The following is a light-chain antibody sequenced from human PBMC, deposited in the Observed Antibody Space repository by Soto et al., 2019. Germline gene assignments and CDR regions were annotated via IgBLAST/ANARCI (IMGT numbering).Light chain of an antibody. Sequence: EIVMTQSPATLSVSPGERATLSCRASQSVSSNLAWYQQKPGQAPRLLIYGASTRATGIPARFSGSGSGTEFTLTISSLQSEDFAVYYCQQYNNWITFVQGTRLEIK. CDR3: QQYNNWIT. V-gene: IGKV3-15*01. CDR2: GAS. CDR1: QSVSSN. J-gene: IGKJ5*01.